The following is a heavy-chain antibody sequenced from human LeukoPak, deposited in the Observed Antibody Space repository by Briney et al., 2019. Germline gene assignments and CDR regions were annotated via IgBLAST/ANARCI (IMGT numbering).Heavy chain of an antibody. D-gene: IGHD6-13*01. Sequence: GAPVKVSRKASGGTVTTYTLTWVRQAPGQGLEWMGIINPSGGSTSYAQKFQGRVTMTRDTSTSTVYMELSSLRSEDTAVYYCAREHSSSHMGFDYWGQGTLVTVSS. CDR1: GGTVTTYT. V-gene: IGHV1-46*01. J-gene: IGHJ4*02. CDR2: INPSGGST. CDR3: AREHSSSHMGFDY.